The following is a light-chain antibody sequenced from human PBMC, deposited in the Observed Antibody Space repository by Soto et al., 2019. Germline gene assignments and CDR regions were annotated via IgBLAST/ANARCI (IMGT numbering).Light chain of an antibody. Sequence: IQMAQSPSTLPASVGDRVTITSRASQRISSRVAWYQQKPGKAPKFLIYTASSVESGVPSRFSGSGSGTEFTLTVTSLQPEDFATYFCQQYDKDSTFGHGSKA. J-gene: IGKJ1*01. V-gene: IGKV1-5*01. CDR2: TAS. CDR1: QRISSR. CDR3: QQYDKDST.